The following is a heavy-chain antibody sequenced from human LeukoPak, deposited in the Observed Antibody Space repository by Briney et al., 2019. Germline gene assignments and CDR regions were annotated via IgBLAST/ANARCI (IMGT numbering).Heavy chain of an antibody. CDR1: GGSFSGYY. D-gene: IGHD5-18*01. J-gene: IGHJ4*02. V-gene: IGHV4-34*01. CDR3: ARERYTARAKHTLDY. Sequence: PSETLSLTCAVYGGSFSGYYWSWIRQPPGKGLEWIGETNHSGSTNYNPSLKRRVTISVDTSKNQFSLKLRSVTAADTGVYYCARERYTARAKHTLDYWGQGTLVTVSS. CDR2: TNHSGST.